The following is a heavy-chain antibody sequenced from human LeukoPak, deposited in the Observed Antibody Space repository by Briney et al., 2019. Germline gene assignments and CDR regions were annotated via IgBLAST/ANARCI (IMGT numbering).Heavy chain of an antibody. J-gene: IGHJ5*02. V-gene: IGHV4-59*01. D-gene: IGHD2-2*01. CDR3: ARDCSSASCHNWFDP. CDR1: GGSISSYY. CDR2: IYYSGST. Sequence: SETLSLTCTVSGGSISSYYWSWIRQPPGKGLEWIGYIYYSGSTNYNPSLKSRVTISVDTSKNQFSLKLSSVTAADTAVYYCARDCSSASCHNWFDPWGQGTLVTVSS.